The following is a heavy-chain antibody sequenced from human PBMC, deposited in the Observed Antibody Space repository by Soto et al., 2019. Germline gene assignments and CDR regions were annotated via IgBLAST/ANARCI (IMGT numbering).Heavy chain of an antibody. CDR2: IWYDGSNK. CDR3: ARDGSFMITFGQILN. V-gene: IGHV3-33*01. CDR1: GFTFSSYG. D-gene: IGHD3-16*01. J-gene: IGHJ4*02. Sequence: PGGSLRLSCAASGFTFSSYGMHWVRQAPGKGLEWVAVIWYDGSNKYYADSVKGRFTISRDNSKNTLYLQMNSLRAEDTAVYYCARDGSFMITFGQILNWGQGTLVTVSS.